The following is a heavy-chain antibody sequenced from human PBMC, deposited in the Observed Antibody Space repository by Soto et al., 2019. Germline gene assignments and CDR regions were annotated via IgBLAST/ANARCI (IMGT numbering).Heavy chain of an antibody. Sequence: SETLSLTCTVSGGSIRSSTYQWGWIRQPPGRGLEWIGSAYYSESTYYNPSLKSRVAVSVDTSKNQFSLKVTSVTAADTAVYYCARSYVDTAMVYDYWGQGTLVTVSS. D-gene: IGHD5-18*01. V-gene: IGHV4-39*01. CDR3: ARSYVDTAMVYDY. CDR2: AYYSEST. J-gene: IGHJ4*02. CDR1: GGSIRSSTYQ.